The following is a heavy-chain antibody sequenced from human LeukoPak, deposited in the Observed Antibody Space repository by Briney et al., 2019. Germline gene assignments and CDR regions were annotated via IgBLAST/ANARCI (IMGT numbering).Heavy chain of an antibody. J-gene: IGHJ5*02. D-gene: IGHD3-10*01. CDR3: ARVPDYYGSGSSSNWFDP. CDR2: INPNSGGT. Sequence: ASVKVSCKASGYTFTGYYMHWVRQAPGQGLEWMGWINPNSGGTNYAQKFQGRVTMTRDTSISTACMELSRLGSDDTAVYYCARVPDYYGSGSSSNWFDPWGQGTLVTVSS. V-gene: IGHV1-2*02. CDR1: GYTFTGYY.